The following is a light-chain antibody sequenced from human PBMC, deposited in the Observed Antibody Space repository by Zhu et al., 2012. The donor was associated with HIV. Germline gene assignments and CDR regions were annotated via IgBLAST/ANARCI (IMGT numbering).Light chain of an antibody. CDR2: QAS. J-gene: IGKJ2*01. Sequence: DFQMTQSPSTLPASVGDRVTITCRASQSTSSWLAWYQQKPGKAPKLLIYQASKLESGVPSRFSGSGFGTEFTLTISSLQPDDFATYFCHQYNSYSASFGQGTKVEIK. V-gene: IGKV1-5*03. CDR1: QSTSSW. CDR3: HQYNSYSAS.